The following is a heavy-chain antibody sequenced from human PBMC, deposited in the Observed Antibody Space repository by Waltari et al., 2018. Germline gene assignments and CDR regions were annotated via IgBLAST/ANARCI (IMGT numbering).Heavy chain of an antibody. Sequence: LSDYYMHWVRQAPGQGLEWMGWINPNSESTKYAQKFQGRVTLTRDTSINTVYMELSSLRSDDTALYYCARDGSFDFWGQGTLVTVSS. CDR3: ARDGSFDF. CDR1: LSDYY. J-gene: IGHJ4*02. V-gene: IGHV1-2*02. CDR2: INPNSEST.